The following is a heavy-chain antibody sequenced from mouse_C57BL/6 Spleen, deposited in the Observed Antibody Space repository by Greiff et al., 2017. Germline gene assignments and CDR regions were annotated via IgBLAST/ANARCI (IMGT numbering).Heavy chain of an antibody. V-gene: IGHV1-64*01. Sequence: QVQLQQPGAELVKPGASVKLSCKASGYTFTGYWMHWVKQRPGQGLEWIGMIHPNSGSTNYNEKFKSKATLTVDKSSSTAYMQLSSLTSEDSAVYYCARNTVVPLLDYWGQGTTLTVSS. CDR2: IHPNSGST. D-gene: IGHD1-1*01. CDR3: ARNTVVPLLDY. J-gene: IGHJ2*01. CDR1: GYTFTGYW.